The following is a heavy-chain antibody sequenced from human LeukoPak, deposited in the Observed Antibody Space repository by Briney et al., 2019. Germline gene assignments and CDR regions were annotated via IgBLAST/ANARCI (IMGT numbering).Heavy chain of an antibody. J-gene: IGHJ4*02. CDR1: GYTFTSYG. Sequence: ASVKVSCKASGYTFTSYGISWVRQAPGQGLEWMGWISAYNGSTNYAQKLQGRVTMTTDTSTSTAYMELRSLRSDDTAVYYCARPIVVVPAALGFDYWGQGTLVTVSS. D-gene: IGHD2-2*01. V-gene: IGHV1-18*01. CDR2: ISAYNGST. CDR3: ARPIVVVPAALGFDY.